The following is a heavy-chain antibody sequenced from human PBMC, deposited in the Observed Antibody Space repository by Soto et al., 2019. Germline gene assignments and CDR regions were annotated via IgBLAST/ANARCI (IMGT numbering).Heavy chain of an antibody. D-gene: IGHD2-15*01. CDR2: ISGSGGST. CDR1: GFTFSSYA. Sequence: GGSLRLSCAASGFTFSSYAMSWVRQAPGKGLEWVSGISGSGGSTYYADSVKGRFTISRDNSKKTLYLQMNSLRAEDTAVYYCAKVDCSGGRCPTGYVAINYYYGMDGWGQGTTVTVSS. CDR3: AKVDCSGGRCPTGYVAINYYYGMDG. J-gene: IGHJ6*02. V-gene: IGHV3-23*01.